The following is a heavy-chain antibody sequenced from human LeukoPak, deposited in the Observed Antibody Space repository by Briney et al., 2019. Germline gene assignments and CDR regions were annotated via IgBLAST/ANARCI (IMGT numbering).Heavy chain of an antibody. Sequence: PGGSLGLSCAASGFPFSTYAMNWVRQAPGKGLEWVSVITGSGGFTQYADSVNGRFTISRDNSKNTVCLQMNSLRVEDTALYYCVRSLDYWGQGTLVTVSS. V-gene: IGHV3-23*01. J-gene: IGHJ4*02. CDR1: GFPFSTYA. CDR2: ITGSGGFT. CDR3: VRSLDY.